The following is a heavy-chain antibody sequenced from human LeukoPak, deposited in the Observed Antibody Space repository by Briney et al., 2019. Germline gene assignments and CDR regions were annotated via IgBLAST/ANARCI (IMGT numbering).Heavy chain of an antibody. J-gene: IGHJ4*02. CDR3: ARGLPSQIAVAPLGS. CDR2: MNPNSGNT. Sequence: ASVKVSCKASGYTFTSYGINWVRQATGQGLEWMGWMNPNSGNTGYAQKFQGRVTMTRNTSISTAYMELSSLRSEDTAVYYCARGLPSQIAVAPLGSWGQGTLVTVSS. V-gene: IGHV1-8*02. D-gene: IGHD6-19*01. CDR1: GYTFTSYG.